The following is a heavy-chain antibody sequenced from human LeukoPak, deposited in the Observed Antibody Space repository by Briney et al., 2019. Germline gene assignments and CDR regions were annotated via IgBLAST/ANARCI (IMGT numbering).Heavy chain of an antibody. V-gene: IGHV4-30-2*01. CDR3: ARASRGYDPPFDY. CDR2: IYHSGST. J-gene: IGHJ4*02. CDR1: GGSISSGGYS. Sequence: SQTLSLTCAASGGSISSGGYSWSWIRQPPGKGLEWIGYIYHSGSTYYNPSLKSRVTISVDRPKNQFSLKLSSVTAADTAAYYCARASRGYDPPFDYWGQGTLVTVSS. D-gene: IGHD5-12*01.